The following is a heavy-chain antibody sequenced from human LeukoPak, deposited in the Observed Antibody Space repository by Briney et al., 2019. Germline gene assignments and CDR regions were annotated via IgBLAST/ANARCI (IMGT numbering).Heavy chain of an antibody. D-gene: IGHD4-11*01. CDR3: ARDGLVTTAYFYYYYYMDV. V-gene: IGHV3-11*04. J-gene: IGHJ6*03. CDR2: ISSSGSTI. CDR1: GFTFSDYY. Sequence: GGSLRLSCAASGFTFSDYYMSWIRQAPGKGLEWVSYISSSGSTIYYADSVKGRFTISRDNAKNSLYLQMNSLRAEDTAVYYCARDGLVTTAYFYYYYYMDVWGKGTTVTVSS.